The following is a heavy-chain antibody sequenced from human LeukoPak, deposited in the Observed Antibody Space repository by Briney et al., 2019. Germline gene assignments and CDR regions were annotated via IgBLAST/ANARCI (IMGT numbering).Heavy chain of an antibody. CDR2: IYYSGST. Sequence: PSETLSLTCTVSGGSISSYYWSWIRQPPGKGLEWIGYIYYSGSTNYNPSLKSRVTISVDTSKNQFSLKLSSVTAADTAVYYCARVGDGYNPYYYYYGMGVWGQGTTVTVSS. J-gene: IGHJ6*02. CDR1: GGSISSYY. V-gene: IGHV4-59*01. CDR3: ARVGDGYNPYYYYYGMGV. D-gene: IGHD5-24*01.